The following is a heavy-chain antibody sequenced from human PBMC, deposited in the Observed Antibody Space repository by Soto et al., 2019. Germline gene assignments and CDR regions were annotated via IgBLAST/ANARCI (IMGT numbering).Heavy chain of an antibody. CDR3: AKEMPSTAAAYFYYGLNV. CDR1: GGAFNNYA. D-gene: IGHD6-13*01. V-gene: IGHV1-69*18. Sequence: QVQLVQSGAEVKRPGSSVKVSCKASGGAFNNYAIYWVRQAPGQGLEWLGTIVPVFPSVYYAPRCQGRLTITADGSTDTVYMMLTSLKSEDTAVYSCAKEMPSTAAAYFYYGLNVWGQGTSVTVSS. J-gene: IGHJ6*02. CDR2: IVPVFPSV.